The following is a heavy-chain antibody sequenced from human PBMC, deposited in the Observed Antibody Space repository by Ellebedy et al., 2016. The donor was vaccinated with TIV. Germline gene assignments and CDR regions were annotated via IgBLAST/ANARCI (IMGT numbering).Heavy chain of an antibody. Sequence: PWGSLRLSCAASGFTFSNYHMHWVRQATGKGLEWVALIWADGILHYYADSVQGRFTLSRDSSKNTLYLQMNDLRADDTALYYCAREVLGGQGDMDVWGQGTAVTVSS. D-gene: IGHD4/OR15-4a*01. CDR3: AREVLGGQGDMDV. CDR1: GFTFSNYH. J-gene: IGHJ6*02. CDR2: IWADGILH. V-gene: IGHV3-33*01.